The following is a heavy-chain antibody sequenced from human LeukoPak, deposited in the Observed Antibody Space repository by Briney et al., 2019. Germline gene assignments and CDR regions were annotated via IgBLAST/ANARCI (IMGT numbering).Heavy chain of an antibody. V-gene: IGHV3-30*03. CDR2: ISYDGSNK. CDR3: AREESYNWFDP. CDR1: GFTFSSYG. D-gene: IGHD3-10*01. Sequence: GGSLRLSCAASGFTFSSYGMHWVRQAPGKGLEWVAVISYDGSNKYYADSVKGRFTISRDNSKNTLYLQMNSLRAEDTAVYYCAREESYNWFDPWGQGTLVTVSS. J-gene: IGHJ5*02.